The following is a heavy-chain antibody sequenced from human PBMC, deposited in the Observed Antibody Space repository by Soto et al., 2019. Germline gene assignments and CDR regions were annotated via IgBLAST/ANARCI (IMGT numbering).Heavy chain of an antibody. CDR1: GYTFTSSG. D-gene: IGHD5-18*01. V-gene: IGHV1-18*01. CDR3: AREQIPLWLRYHYYYCMDV. J-gene: IGHJ6*02. CDR2: ISAYTGNT. Sequence: SVTVSCKASGYTFTSSGISWVRQAPGQWLEWMGWISAYTGNTNYAQKIQGRVTMTTDTSTSTAYMELRSLRSDDTAVYYCAREQIPLWLRYHYYYCMDVCVPGTTVTVSS.